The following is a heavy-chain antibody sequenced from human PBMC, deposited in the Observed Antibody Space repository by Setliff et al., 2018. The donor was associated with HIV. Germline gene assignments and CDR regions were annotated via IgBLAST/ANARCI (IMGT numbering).Heavy chain of an antibody. Sequence: GGSLRLSCAASGFTFSSYSMNWVRQAPGKGLEWVSYISSSGSTIYYADSVKGRFTISRDNAKNSLYLQMNSLRAEDTAVYYCARDAPLYSNYVGYFDYWGQGTLVTVSS. D-gene: IGHD4-4*01. V-gene: IGHV3-48*04. CDR3: ARDAPLYSNYVGYFDY. CDR1: GFTFSSYS. CDR2: ISSSGSTI. J-gene: IGHJ4*02.